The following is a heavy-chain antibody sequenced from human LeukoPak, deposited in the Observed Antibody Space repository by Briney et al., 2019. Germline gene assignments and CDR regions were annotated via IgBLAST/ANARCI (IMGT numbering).Heavy chain of an antibody. D-gene: IGHD5-18*01. J-gene: IGHJ6*03. Sequence: GGSLKLSCASSEFTFRSYAMYWVRQAPGKGLECVAVISYDGNDEYYADSVKGRFTISRDNSKNTLYLQMNSLRAEDTAVYYCARDYRIQIAPGTHTHYYYYYMDVWGKGTTVTVSS. CDR1: EFTFRSYA. V-gene: IGHV3-30-3*01. CDR2: ISYDGNDE. CDR3: ARDYRIQIAPGTHTHYYYYYMDV.